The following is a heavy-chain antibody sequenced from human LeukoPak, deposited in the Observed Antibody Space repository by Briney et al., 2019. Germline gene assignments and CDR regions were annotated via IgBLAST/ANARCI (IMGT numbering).Heavy chain of an antibody. Sequence: SVKLSCKASGYTFTGYYKHWVRHAPGQGLERMGRINRNSGGTNYAQKFQGRGTMTRATSISTAYMELSMLRSDDADVYYCARDNLVFLTLVRFRFDYWGQGTLVTVSS. D-gene: IGHD2/OR15-2a*01. V-gene: IGHV1-2*02. CDR1: GYTFTGYY. CDR3: ARDNLVFLTLVRFRFDY. J-gene: IGHJ4*02. CDR2: INRNSGGT.